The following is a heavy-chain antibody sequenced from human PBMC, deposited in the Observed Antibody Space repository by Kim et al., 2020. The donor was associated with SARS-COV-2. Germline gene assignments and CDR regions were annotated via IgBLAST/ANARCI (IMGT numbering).Heavy chain of an antibody. Sequence: ASVKVSCKASGYTFTSYGMSWVRQAPGQGLEWMGWISAYNGNTNYAQKLQGRVTMTTDTSTSTAYMELRSLRSDDTAVYYCASTRITIFGVVIALDYWGQGTLVTVSS. CDR3: ASTRITIFGVVIALDY. CDR2: ISAYNGNT. J-gene: IGHJ4*02. CDR1: GYTFTSYG. V-gene: IGHV1-18*01. D-gene: IGHD3-3*01.